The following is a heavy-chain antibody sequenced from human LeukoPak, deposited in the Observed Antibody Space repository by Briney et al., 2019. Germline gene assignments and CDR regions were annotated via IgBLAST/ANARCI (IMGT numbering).Heavy chain of an antibody. V-gene: IGHV4-34*01. CDR2: INHSGST. D-gene: IGHD2-8*02. Sequence: PSETLSLTCAGYGGSFSGYYWSWIRQPPGKGWVWIGEINHSGSTNYNPSLKSRVTISVDTSKNQFSLELSSVTAADTAVYYCASRTGSFFYFDYWGQGILVTVSS. J-gene: IGHJ4*02. CDR1: GGSFSGYY. CDR3: ASRTGSFFYFDY.